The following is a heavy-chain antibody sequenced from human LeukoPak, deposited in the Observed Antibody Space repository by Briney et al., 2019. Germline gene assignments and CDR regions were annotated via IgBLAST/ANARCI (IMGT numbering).Heavy chain of an antibody. CDR3: ARGPGGIVGATVDY. Sequence: SVKVSCKASGGTFSSYAISWVRQVPGQGLEWMGGIIPIFGTANYAQKFQGRVTITADESMSTAYMELSSLRSEDTAVYYCARGPGGIVGATVDYWGQGTLVTVSS. J-gene: IGHJ4*02. CDR2: IIPIFGTA. V-gene: IGHV1-69*13. CDR1: GGTFSSYA. D-gene: IGHD1-26*01.